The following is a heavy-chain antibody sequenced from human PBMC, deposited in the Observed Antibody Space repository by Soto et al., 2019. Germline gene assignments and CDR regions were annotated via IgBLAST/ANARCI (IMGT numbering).Heavy chain of an antibody. CDR3: ARDLWRTFDC. CDR2: ISYDGSNK. D-gene: IGHD3-16*01. V-gene: IGHV3-30-3*01. Sequence: QVQQVESGGGVVQPGRSLSLSCAASGFTFSSYAMHWVRQAPGKGLEWVAVISYDGSNKYYADSVKGRFTISRDNSKNSVYLQMNSLRAEDTAVYYCARDLWRTFDCWGQGTLVTVCS. CDR1: GFTFSSYA. J-gene: IGHJ4*02.